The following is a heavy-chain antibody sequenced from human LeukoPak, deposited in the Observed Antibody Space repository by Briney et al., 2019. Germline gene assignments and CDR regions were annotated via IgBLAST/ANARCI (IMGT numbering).Heavy chain of an antibody. CDR3: AKANQGYRYFDY. CDR1: GFTFSSYA. V-gene: IGHV3-23*01. D-gene: IGHD1-1*01. CDR2: ISGSGGST. Sequence: PGGSLRLPCAASGFTFSSYAMSWVRQAPGKGLEWVSAISGSGGSTYYADSVKGRFTISRDNSKNTLYLQMNSLRAEDTAVYYCAKANQGYRYFDYWGQGTLVTVSS. J-gene: IGHJ4*02.